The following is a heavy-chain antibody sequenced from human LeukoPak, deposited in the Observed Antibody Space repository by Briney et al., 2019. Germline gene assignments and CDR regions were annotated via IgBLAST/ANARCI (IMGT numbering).Heavy chain of an antibody. Sequence: PGGSLRLSCAASGFTFSSYEMNWVRQAPGKGLEWVSYISSGGSTIYYADSVKGRFTISRDNAKNSLYLQMNSLRAEDTAVYYCARDHYRAVTASDYWGQGTLVTVSS. CDR2: ISSGGSTI. CDR1: GFTFSSYE. D-gene: IGHD4-11*01. V-gene: IGHV3-48*03. CDR3: ARDHYRAVTASDY. J-gene: IGHJ4*02.